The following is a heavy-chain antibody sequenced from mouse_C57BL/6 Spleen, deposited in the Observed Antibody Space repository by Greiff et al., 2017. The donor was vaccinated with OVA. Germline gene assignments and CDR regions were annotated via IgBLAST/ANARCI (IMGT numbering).Heavy chain of an antibody. V-gene: IGHV1-9*01. D-gene: IGHD2-4*01. Sequence: VQLQQSGAELMKPGASVKLSCKATGYTFTGYWIEWVKQRPGHGLEWIGEILPGRGSTNYNEKFKGKATFTAATSSHTAYMQLSSLTTDDSAIYYCARWRHDYDDYAMDYWGQGTSVTVSS. CDR2: ILPGRGST. CDR1: GYTFTGYW. J-gene: IGHJ4*01. CDR3: ARWRHDYDDYAMDY.